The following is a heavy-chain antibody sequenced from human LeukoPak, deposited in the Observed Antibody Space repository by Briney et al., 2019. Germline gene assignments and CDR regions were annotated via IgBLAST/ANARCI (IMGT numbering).Heavy chain of an antibody. CDR2: IYPGDSDT. Sequence: GESLKISCKGSGYSFTNYWIGWVRQMPGKGLEWMGIIYPGDSDTRYIPSFQGQVTISADKSIGTAFLQWSSLKASDTAMYYCARQVEQWQADYWGQGTLVTVSS. D-gene: IGHD6-19*01. J-gene: IGHJ4*02. CDR1: GYSFTNYW. CDR3: ARQVEQWQADY. V-gene: IGHV5-51*01.